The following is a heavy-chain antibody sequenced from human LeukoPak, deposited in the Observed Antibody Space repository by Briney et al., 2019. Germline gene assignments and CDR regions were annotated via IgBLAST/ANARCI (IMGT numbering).Heavy chain of an antibody. V-gene: IGHV4-39*01. D-gene: IGHD3-3*01. CDR1: GGSISSSSYY. J-gene: IGHJ4*02. Sequence: SETLSPTCTVSGGSISSSSYYWGWIRQPPGKGLEWIGSIYYSGSTYYNPSLKSRVTISVDTSKNQFSLKLSSVTAADTAVYYCASVVGGDFWSGYYEYYFDYWGQGTLVTVSS. CDR3: ASVVGGDFWSGYYEYYFDY. CDR2: IYYSGST.